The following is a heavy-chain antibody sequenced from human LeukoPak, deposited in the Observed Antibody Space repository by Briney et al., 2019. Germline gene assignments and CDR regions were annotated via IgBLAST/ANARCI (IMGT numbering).Heavy chain of an antibody. D-gene: IGHD3-10*01. Sequence: SETLSLTCTMSGGSIRSSSSYYWGWIRQPPGKGLEWIGSIYLTGSTYYSPSLMSRVTISLDTSQTQFSLNVTSVTAADTAVYYCARDRRGSDVFDIWGPGTMVTVSS. J-gene: IGHJ3*02. CDR3: ARDRRGSDVFDI. CDR2: IYLTGST. CDR1: GGSIRSSSSYY. V-gene: IGHV4-39*07.